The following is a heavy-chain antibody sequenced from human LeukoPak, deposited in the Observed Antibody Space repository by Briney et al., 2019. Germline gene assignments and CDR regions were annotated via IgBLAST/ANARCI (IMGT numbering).Heavy chain of an antibody. V-gene: IGHV3-30*02. CDR1: GFTFSSFG. J-gene: IGHJ4*02. CDR2: IRYDGSNK. D-gene: IGHD5-18*01. Sequence: GGSLRLFCAASGFTFSSFGMHWVRQAPGKGLEWVALIRYDGSNKYYADSVKGRFTISRDNSKNTLYLQVNSLRAEDTAMYYCAKDLGYSYGYVDYWGQGGLVTVSS. CDR3: AKDLGYSYGYVDY.